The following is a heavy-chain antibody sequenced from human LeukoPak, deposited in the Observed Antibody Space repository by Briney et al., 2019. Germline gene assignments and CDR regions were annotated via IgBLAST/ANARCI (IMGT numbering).Heavy chain of an antibody. V-gene: IGHV4-39*07. CDR1: GGSISSSSYY. J-gene: IGHJ5*02. CDR3: ARDSATYCSGGTCYRAKWFDP. CDR2: IYYTGIT. Sequence: PSETLSLTCAVSGGSISSSSYYWGWIRQPPGKGLEWIGTIYYTGITYYNSSLKSRVTISVDTSKNQFSLKLSSVTAADTAVYYCARDSATYCSGGTCYRAKWFDPWGQGTLVTVSS. D-gene: IGHD2-15*01.